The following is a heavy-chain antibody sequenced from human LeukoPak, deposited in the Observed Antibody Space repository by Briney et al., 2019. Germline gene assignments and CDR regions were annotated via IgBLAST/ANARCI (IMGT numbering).Heavy chain of an antibody. D-gene: IGHD5-18*01. J-gene: IGHJ6*03. Sequence: PGGYLRLSCAGSGFTFDDYAMNWVRQVPGRGLEWVSGINWNGRITEYADSVKDRFTISRQNTKNSLYLYMNNLGGEDTALYFCARGSVQLWLRDTYYYMDVWGKGTTVTVSS. CDR2: INWNGRIT. V-gene: IGHV3-20*04. CDR3: ARGSVQLWLRDTYYYMDV. CDR1: GFTFDDYA.